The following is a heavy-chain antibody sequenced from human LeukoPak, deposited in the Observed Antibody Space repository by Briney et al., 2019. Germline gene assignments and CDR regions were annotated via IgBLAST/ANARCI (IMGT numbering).Heavy chain of an antibody. CDR1: GGSMSSYY. V-gene: IGHV4-4*07. Sequence: PSETLSLTCTVSGGSMSSYYWSWIRQPAGKGLEWVARVYSSGSTNYNPSLKSRLTMSVDTSKNQFSLKLISVTAADTAVYYCARQAYDTGYDAFDIWGQGTMVTVSS. CDR3: ARQAYDTGYDAFDI. J-gene: IGHJ3*02. CDR2: VYSSGST. D-gene: IGHD3-22*01.